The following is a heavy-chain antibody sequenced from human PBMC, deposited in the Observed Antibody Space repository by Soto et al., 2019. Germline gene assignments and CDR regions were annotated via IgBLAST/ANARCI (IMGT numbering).Heavy chain of an antibody. CDR1: GDSLSTFY. CDR2: ISYSGST. CDR3: ARSAPLSWTSAYAMDV. J-gene: IGHJ6*02. Sequence: SETLSLTCSVSGDSLSTFYWTWIRQPSGKRLEWIGFISYSGSTTYNPSLKSRLTISVDTSKNQFSLKLTSVTPADTAVYFCARSAPLSWTSAYAMDVWGQGTTVTVSS. D-gene: IGHD3-10*01. V-gene: IGHV4-59*01.